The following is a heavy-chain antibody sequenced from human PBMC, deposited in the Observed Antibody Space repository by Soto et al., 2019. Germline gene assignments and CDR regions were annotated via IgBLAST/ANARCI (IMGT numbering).Heavy chain of an antibody. V-gene: IGHV3-33*01. Sequence: QMQLAESGGGVVQPGRSLRLSCAASGFSFSSYGMYWVRQAPSKGLEWLANIRYDGSKEYYADFVKGRFTISRDNSKNTLYLQMNSLRAEDTAVYYCARDRTYFGSGAVGMDVWGQGTTVTVSS. J-gene: IGHJ6*02. CDR2: IRYDGSKE. CDR1: GFSFSSYG. D-gene: IGHD3-10*01. CDR3: ARDRTYFGSGAVGMDV.